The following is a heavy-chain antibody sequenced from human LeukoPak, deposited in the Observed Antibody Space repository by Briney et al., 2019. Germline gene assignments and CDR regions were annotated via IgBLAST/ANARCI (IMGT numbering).Heavy chain of an antibody. D-gene: IGHD5-18*01. CDR1: GGSISSYY. CDR2: IFYSGST. V-gene: IGHV4-59*01. CDR3: ARIHYAFDI. J-gene: IGHJ3*02. Sequence: TSETLPLTCTVSGGSISSYYWTWIRQPPGKGLEWIGYIFYSGSTNYNPTLKSRVTMSVDTSKNQFSLKLTSVTAADTAVYYCARIHYAFDIWGQGTMVTVSS.